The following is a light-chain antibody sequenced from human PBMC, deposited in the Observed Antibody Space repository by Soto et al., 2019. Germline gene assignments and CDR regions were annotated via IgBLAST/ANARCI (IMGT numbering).Light chain of an antibody. Sequence: DIQMTQSPSSLSASVGDRVTITCRASQTILRYLNWYQQQSGRAPKLLISAASSLQSGVPSRFNGSRSGTDFTFTINTLQPEDSATYYCQHTYTTPWTFGQGTKVE. V-gene: IGKV1-39*01. CDR3: QHTYTTPWT. CDR2: AAS. J-gene: IGKJ1*01. CDR1: QTILRY.